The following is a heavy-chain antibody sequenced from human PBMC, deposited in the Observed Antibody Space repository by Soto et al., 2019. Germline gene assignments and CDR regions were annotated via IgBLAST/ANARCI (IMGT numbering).Heavy chain of an antibody. CDR3: AREVVVGATAKFDR. V-gene: IGHV3-53*03. CDR2: FYRGGRR. J-gene: IGHJ5*02. CDR1: GFGVTESETY. D-gene: IGHD2-21*01. Sequence: EVQMVESGGGRIQPGGSLKLSCAVAGFGVTESETYVSWIRQAPGKGLEWVAAFYRGGRRNYAASVKGRFVISRDKSENSVLLQLNLVRVEDTAVYYCAREVVVGATAKFDRWGQGTMVIVSP.